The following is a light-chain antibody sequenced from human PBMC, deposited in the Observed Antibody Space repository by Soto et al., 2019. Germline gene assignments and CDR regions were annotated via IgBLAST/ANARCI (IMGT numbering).Light chain of an antibody. CDR1: QSVSSY. Sequence: EIVLTQSPATLSLSPGERDTLSCRASQSVSSYLAWYQQKPGQAPRLLIYDASTRAAGIPARFRGSGSGTYFTLSISSLEPEDFAVYYCQQRGYTFGQGTKLEIK. CDR2: DAS. J-gene: IGKJ2*01. CDR3: QQRGYT. V-gene: IGKV3-11*01.